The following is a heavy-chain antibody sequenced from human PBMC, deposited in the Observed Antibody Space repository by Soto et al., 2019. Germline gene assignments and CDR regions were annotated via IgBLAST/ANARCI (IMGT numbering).Heavy chain of an antibody. Sequence: ASVKVSCKASGYTFTSYDINWVRQATGQGLEWMGWMNPNSGNTGYAQKFQGRVTMTRNTSISTAYMELSSLRSEDTAVYYCARGGAKYCSSTSCYSYYYYYMDVWGKGTTVTVSS. D-gene: IGHD2-2*02. V-gene: IGHV1-8*01. CDR2: MNPNSGNT. CDR1: GYTFTSYD. CDR3: ARGGAKYCSSTSCYSYYYYYMDV. J-gene: IGHJ6*03.